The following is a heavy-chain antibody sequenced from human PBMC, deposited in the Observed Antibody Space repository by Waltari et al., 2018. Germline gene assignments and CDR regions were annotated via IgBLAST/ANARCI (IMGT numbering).Heavy chain of an antibody. V-gene: IGHV3-30*02. CDR1: GFSFSTYG. CDR2: IQYHGRYI. Sequence: QVQLVESGGGVVQPGGSLRLSCTASGFSFSTYGMHWVRQAPGRGLDWLAFIQYHGRYIDYEDSVKGRFTISRDNTKNTLFLQMNNLRPEDTAMYFCEKDRAKDTDPSSRDNWSDPWGQGTLVTVSS. J-gene: IGHJ5*02. D-gene: IGHD2-2*01. CDR3: EKDRAKDTDPSSRDNWSDP.